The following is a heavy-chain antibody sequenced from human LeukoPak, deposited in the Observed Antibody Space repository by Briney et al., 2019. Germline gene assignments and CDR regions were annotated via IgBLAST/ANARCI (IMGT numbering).Heavy chain of an antibody. CDR2: INPNSGGT. D-gene: IGHD1-26*01. J-gene: IGHJ3*02. CDR3: ARAPYTVIVGETAPDGAFDI. CDR1: GYTFTGYY. V-gene: IGHV1-2*02. Sequence: GASVKVSCKASGYTFTGYYMHWVRQAPGQGLEWMGWINPNSGGTNYAQKFQGRVTMTRDTSISTAYMELSRLRSDDTAVYYCARAPYTVIVGETAPDGAFDIWGQGTMVTVSS.